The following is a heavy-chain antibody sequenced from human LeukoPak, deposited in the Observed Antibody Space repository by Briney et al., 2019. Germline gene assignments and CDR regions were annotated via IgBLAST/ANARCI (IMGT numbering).Heavy chain of an antibody. CDR1: GGTFSGYA. D-gene: IGHD3-3*01. Sequence: ASVKVSCKASGGTFSGYAISWVRQAPGQGLEWMGGIIPIFGTANYAQKFQGRVTITADESTSTAYMELSSLRSEDTAVYYCARDRGFWSGYYHFDYWGQGTLVTVSS. CDR3: ARDRGFWSGYYHFDY. J-gene: IGHJ4*02. CDR2: IIPIFGTA. V-gene: IGHV1-69*13.